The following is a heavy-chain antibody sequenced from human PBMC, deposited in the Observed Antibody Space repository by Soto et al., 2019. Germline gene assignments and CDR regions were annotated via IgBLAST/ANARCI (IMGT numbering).Heavy chain of an antibody. CDR3: ARWFGELLSGMDV. Sequence: GGSLRLSCAASGFTFSDYYMSWIRQAPGKGLEWVSYISSSSSYTNYADSVKGRFTISRDNAKNSLYLQMNSLRAEDTAVYYCARWFGELLSGMDVWGRGTTVTVYS. J-gene: IGHJ6*02. D-gene: IGHD3-10*01. V-gene: IGHV3-11*06. CDR2: ISSSSSYT. CDR1: GFTFSDYY.